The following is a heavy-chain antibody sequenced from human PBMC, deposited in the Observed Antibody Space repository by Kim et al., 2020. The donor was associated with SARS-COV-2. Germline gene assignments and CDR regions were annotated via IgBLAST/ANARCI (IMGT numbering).Heavy chain of an antibody. J-gene: IGHJ1*01. CDR3: ARTDRSGWYFHH. D-gene: IGHD3-22*01. V-gene: IGHV4-59*01. Sequence: SYHPSLKSRVTISLDTSTNQFSLRLSSVTAADTAVYYCARTDRSGWYFHHWGQGTLVTVSS.